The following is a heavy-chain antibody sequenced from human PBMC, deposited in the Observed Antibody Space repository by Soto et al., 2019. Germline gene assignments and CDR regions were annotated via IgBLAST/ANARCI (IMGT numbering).Heavy chain of an antibody. J-gene: IGHJ5*02. Sequence: ASVKVSCKASGYTFTSYGISWVRQAPGQGLEWMGWISAYNGNTNYAQKLQGRVTMTTDTSTSTAYMELRSLRSDDTAVYYCARVPSHTIFGVVMYYTWFDPWGRGTLVTFS. V-gene: IGHV1-18*01. CDR1: GYTFTSYG. CDR3: ARVPSHTIFGVVMYYTWFDP. D-gene: IGHD3-3*01. CDR2: ISAYNGNT.